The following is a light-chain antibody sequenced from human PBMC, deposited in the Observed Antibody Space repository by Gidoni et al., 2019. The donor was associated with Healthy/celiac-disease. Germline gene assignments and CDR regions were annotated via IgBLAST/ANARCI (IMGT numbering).Light chain of an antibody. J-gene: IGKJ1*01. CDR1: QSISNY. Sequence: TQWTQSPSSLSASVEDRVTITCRASQSISNYLNWYQQKPEKAPKLLIYAASSLQGGAPSSFSSSGSGTDFTLTISSLQPEDFATYYYQQNYSTPWTFGQGTKVEIK. V-gene: IGKV1-39*01. CDR2: AAS. CDR3: QQNYSTPWT.